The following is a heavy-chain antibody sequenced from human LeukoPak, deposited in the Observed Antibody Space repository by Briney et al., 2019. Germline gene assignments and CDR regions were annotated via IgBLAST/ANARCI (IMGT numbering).Heavy chain of an antibody. D-gene: IGHD3-10*01. V-gene: IGHV3-74*01. CDR1: GFTISGYW. CDR2: IRCDGSIT. J-gene: IGHJ4*01. CDR3: ARGRAGNYYNHNDY. Sequence: GGSLRLSCAASGFTISGYWMHWVRQAPGKGLVWVSRIRCDGSITAYADSVKGRFTISRDNAKNTLYLQMNSLRAEDTAVYYCARGRAGNYYNHNDYWGQGTLVTVSS.